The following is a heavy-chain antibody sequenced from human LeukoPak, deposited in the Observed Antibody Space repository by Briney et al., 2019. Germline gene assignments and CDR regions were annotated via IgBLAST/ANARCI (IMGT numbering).Heavy chain of an antibody. CDR1: GFILRIYA. J-gene: IGHJ4*02. Sequence: PGGPLSLSCSVSGFILRIYAMRCVRHAPGKALEGVSAISDTGDKTYYADSAKGRFTISRNNSRNTLYLQISRLRAEGTALIYCAKITDSTPYNSGTVDSWGQGTLVTVSS. CDR3: AKITDSTPYNSGTVDS. V-gene: IGHV3-23*01. CDR2: ISDTGDKT. D-gene: IGHD3-10*01.